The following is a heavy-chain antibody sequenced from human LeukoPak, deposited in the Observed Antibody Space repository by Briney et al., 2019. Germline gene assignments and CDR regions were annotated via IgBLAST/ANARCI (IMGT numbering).Heavy chain of an antibody. CDR1: GFPLRHYA. J-gene: IGHJ4*02. Sequence: PGGSLRLSCLASGFPLRHYAMNWARQAPGKGLEWVSAISFSGSLTYYADSVKGRFTISRDNSKNTLYLQMNSLRAEDTAVYYCAKVTEYCTGGSCYTGDYWGQGTLVTVSS. V-gene: IGHV3-23*01. D-gene: IGHD2-15*01. CDR3: AKVTEYCTGGSCYTGDY. CDR2: ISFSGSLT.